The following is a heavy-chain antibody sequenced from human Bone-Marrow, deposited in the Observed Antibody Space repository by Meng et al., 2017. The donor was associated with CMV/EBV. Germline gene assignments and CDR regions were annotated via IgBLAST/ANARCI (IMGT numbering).Heavy chain of an antibody. CDR1: GFSFANYE. Sequence: GGSLRLSCGASGFSFANYEMNWVRQAPGKGLEWVSYISRSGSTIYYTDSVKARFTISRDNAKNSLYLQMNSLRAEDTAVYYCAREYYDSSGYHPLDYWGQGTLVTVSS. V-gene: IGHV3-48*03. D-gene: IGHD3-22*01. J-gene: IGHJ4*02. CDR3: AREYYDSSGYHPLDY. CDR2: ISRSGSTI.